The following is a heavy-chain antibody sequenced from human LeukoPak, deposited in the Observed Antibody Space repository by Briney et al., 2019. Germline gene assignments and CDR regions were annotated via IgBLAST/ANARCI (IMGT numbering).Heavy chain of an antibody. CDR2: IYHSGST. D-gene: IGHD1-14*01. CDR3: ARGPRTRYFDY. Sequence: SQTLSLTCAVSGGSISSGGYSWSWIRQPPGKGLEWIGYIYHSGSTYYNPSLKSRVTISVDRSKNQFSLKLSSATAADTAVYYCARGPRTRYFDYWGQGTLVTVSS. V-gene: IGHV4-30-2*01. J-gene: IGHJ4*02. CDR1: GGSISSGGYS.